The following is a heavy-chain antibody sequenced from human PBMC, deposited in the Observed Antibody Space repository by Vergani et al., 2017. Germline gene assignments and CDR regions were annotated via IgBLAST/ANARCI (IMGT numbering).Heavy chain of an antibody. V-gene: IGHV4-30-4*08. D-gene: IGHD6-19*01. J-gene: IGHJ6*02. CDR2: IYYSGST. CDR3: ARDSGIAVAGRLAHYYYYGMDV. Sequence: QVQLQESGPGLVKPSQTLSLTCTVSGGSISSGDYYWSWIRQPPGKGLEWIGYIYYSGSTYYNPPLKSRVTISVDTSKNQFSLKLSSVTAADTAVYYCARDSGIAVAGRLAHYYYYGMDVWGQGTTVTVSS. CDR1: GGSISSGDYY.